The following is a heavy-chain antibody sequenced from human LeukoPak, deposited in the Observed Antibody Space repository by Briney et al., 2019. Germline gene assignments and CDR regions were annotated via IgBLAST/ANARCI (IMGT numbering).Heavy chain of an antibody. Sequence: GGSLRLSCAASGFTFDDYGMSWVRQAPGKGLEWVSGINWNGGSTGYADSVKGRFTISRDNAKNSLYLQMNSLRAEDTAVYYCARAGILTGYYNVRNYYYYMDVWGKGTTVTVSS. V-gene: IGHV3-20*04. CDR1: GFTFDDYG. CDR3: ARAGILTGYYNVRNYYYYMDV. J-gene: IGHJ6*03. CDR2: INWNGGST. D-gene: IGHD3-9*01.